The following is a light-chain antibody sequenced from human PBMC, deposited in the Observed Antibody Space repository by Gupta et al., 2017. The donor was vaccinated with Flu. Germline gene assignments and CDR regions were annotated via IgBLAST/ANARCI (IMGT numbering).Light chain of an antibody. Sequence: DIVMIQSPLSLPITPGEPASISCRTSQSLLQSNGYNYLDWYLQKPGQSPQLLIYLGSNRASGVPYRFSGSGSGTDFTLKISRVESEDVGVYYCRQTLQTPRTFGQGTQVEIK. J-gene: IGKJ1*01. CDR3: RQTLQTPRT. CDR2: LGS. V-gene: IGKV2-28*01. CDR1: QSLLQSNGYNY.